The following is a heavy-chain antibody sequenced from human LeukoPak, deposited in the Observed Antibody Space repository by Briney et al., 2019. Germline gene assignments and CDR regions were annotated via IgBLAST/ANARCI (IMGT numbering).Heavy chain of an antibody. D-gene: IGHD3-22*01. CDR3: ARALRDDGSAYRALDC. V-gene: IGHV3-7*05. CDR2: IKQDGSEQ. J-gene: IGHJ4*02. CDR1: GFTFSSHW. Sequence: GGSLRLSCAASGFTFSSHWMNWVRPAPGKGLERVANIKQDGSEQNYVDSVKGRFTISRDNGKNSLYLQMNSLRAEDTAMYFCARALRDDGSAYRALDCWGQGTLVTVSS.